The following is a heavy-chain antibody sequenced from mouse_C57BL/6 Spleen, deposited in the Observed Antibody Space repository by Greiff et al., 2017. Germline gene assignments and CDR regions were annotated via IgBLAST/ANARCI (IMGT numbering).Heavy chain of an antibody. CDR3: ASSGYWYFDV. Sequence: EVQVVESGGGLVKPGGSLKLSCAASGFTFSSYAMSWVRQTPEKRLEWVATISDGGSYTYYPDNVKGRFTISRDNAKNNLYLQMSHLKSEDTAMYYCASSGYWYFDVWGTGTTVTVSS. V-gene: IGHV5-4*01. J-gene: IGHJ1*03. CDR2: ISDGGSYT. D-gene: IGHD4-1*01. CDR1: GFTFSSYA.